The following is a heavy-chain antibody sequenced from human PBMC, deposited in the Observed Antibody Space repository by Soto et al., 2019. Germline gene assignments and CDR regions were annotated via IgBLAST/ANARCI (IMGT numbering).Heavy chain of an antibody. V-gene: IGHV3-23*01. Sequence: GGSLRLSCAASGFTFSSHGMHWVRQAPEKGLEWVAGISDGGDLTYNADSVRGRFTISRDNSRNTLYLQMNSLRAEDTAVYYCARRVIGSSRAFDIWGQGTMVTVSS. J-gene: IGHJ3*02. D-gene: IGHD3-10*01. CDR2: ISDGGDLT. CDR1: GFTFSSHG. CDR3: ARRVIGSSRAFDI.